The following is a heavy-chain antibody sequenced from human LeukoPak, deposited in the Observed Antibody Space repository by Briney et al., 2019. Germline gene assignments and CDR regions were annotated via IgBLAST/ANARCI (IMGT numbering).Heavy chain of an antibody. CDR1: GFTFSTYA. CDR2: ISGSSGGT. D-gene: IGHD6-13*01. V-gene: IGHV3-23*01. CDR3: TKDPAAVDV. Sequence: GGSLRLSCAASGFTFSTYAMSWVRQAPGKGLEWVSAISGSSGGTNYADSVKGRFTISRDNSKNTLYLQMNSLGAEDTAVYYCTKDPAAVDVWGQGTTVTVSS. J-gene: IGHJ6*02.